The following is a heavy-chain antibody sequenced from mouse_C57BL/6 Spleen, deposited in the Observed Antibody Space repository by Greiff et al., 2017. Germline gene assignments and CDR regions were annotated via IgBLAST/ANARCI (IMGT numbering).Heavy chain of an antibody. CDR2: ISYDGSN. D-gene: IGHD2-4*01. CDR1: GYSITSGYY. CDR3: ALYDYDGYFDY. V-gene: IGHV3-6*01. J-gene: IGHJ2*01. Sequence: EVKLMESGPGLVKPSQSLSLTCSVTGYSITSGYYWNWIRQFPGNKLEWMGYISYDGSNNYNPSLKNRISITRDTSKNQFFLKLNSVTTEDTATYYCALYDYDGYFDYWGQGTTLTVSS.